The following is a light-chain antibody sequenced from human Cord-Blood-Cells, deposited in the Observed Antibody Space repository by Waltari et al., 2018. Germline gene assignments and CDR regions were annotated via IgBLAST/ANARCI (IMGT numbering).Light chain of an antibody. V-gene: IGLV2-11*01. J-gene: IGLJ2*01. CDR2: DVS. Sequence: SALTQPRSVSGSPGQSVTISCTGTSSAVGGSNYVSWYQQHPGKAPKLMIYDVSKRPSGVPDRFSGSKSGNTASLTISGLQAEDEADYYCCSYAGSYTLVFGGGTKLTVL. CDR1: SSAVGGSNY. CDR3: CSYAGSYTLV.